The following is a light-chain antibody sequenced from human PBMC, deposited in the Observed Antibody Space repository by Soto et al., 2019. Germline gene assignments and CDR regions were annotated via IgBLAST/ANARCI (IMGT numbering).Light chain of an antibody. CDR1: SSNIGSNT. CDR2: SNN. CDR3: AAWDDSLNGPV. J-gene: IGLJ2*01. V-gene: IGLV1-44*01. Sequence: QSVLTQPPSASGTPGQRVTISCSGSSSNIGSNTVNWYQQLPGTAPKLLTYSNNRRPSGVPDRFSGSKSGTSASLAISGLQSEDEADYYCAAWDDSLNGPVFGGGTTLTVL.